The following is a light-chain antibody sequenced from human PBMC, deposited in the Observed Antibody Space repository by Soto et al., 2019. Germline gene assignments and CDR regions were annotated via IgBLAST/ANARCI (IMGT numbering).Light chain of an antibody. CDR2: DAS. CDR3: QQYGSSPWT. J-gene: IGKJ1*01. Sequence: EIVLTQSPGTLSLSPVERATLSCRASQSVSSYLAWYQQKPGQAPRLLVYDASNRATGIPARFSGSGSGTDFTLTISRLEPEDFAVYYCQQYGSSPWTFGQGTKVDIK. V-gene: IGKV3-20*01. CDR1: QSVSSY.